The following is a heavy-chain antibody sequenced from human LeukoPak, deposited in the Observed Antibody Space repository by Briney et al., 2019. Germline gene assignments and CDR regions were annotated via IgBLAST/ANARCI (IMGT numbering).Heavy chain of an antibody. D-gene: IGHD3-22*01. CDR2: ISYDGSNK. J-gene: IGHJ4*02. CDR1: GFTSSSYG. CDR3: AKDYYDSSGYYY. V-gene: IGHV3-30*18. Sequence: GGSLRLSCAASGFTSSSYGMHWVRQAPGKGLEWVAVISYDGSNKYYADSVKGRFTISRDNSKNTLYLQMNSLRAEDTAVYYCAKDYYDSSGYYYWGQGTLVTVSS.